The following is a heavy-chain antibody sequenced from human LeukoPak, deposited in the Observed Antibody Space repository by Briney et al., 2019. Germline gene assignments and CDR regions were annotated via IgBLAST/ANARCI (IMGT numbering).Heavy chain of an antibody. CDR1: GFTFSNYW. CDR2: INDDGSAT. V-gene: IGHV3-74*01. CDR3: AREILAPGKTHDY. J-gene: IGHJ4*02. Sequence: GSLRLSCAASGFTFSNYWMHWVRQVPGKGLVWVSRINDDGSATFYADSVKGRFTISRDNAKNTLFLQINSLRAEDTAVYYCAREILAPGKTHDYWGQGTLVTVSS.